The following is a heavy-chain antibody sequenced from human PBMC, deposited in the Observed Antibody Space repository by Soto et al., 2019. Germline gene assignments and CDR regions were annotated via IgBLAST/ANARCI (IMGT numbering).Heavy chain of an antibody. J-gene: IGHJ3*02. D-gene: IGHD3-16*02. CDR3: ARERRRLRLGELSPYHHDAFDI. Sequence: QVQLVQSGAEVKKPGASVKVSCKASGYTFTSYGISWVRQAPGQGLEWMGWISAYNGNTNYAQKLQGRVTMTTDTSTSKAYMELRSLRSDDTAVYYCARERRRLRLGELSPYHHDAFDIWGQGTMVTVSS. CDR2: ISAYNGNT. V-gene: IGHV1-18*01. CDR1: GYTFTSYG.